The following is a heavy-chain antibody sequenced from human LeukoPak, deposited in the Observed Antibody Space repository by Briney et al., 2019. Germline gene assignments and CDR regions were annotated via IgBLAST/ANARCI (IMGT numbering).Heavy chain of an antibody. Sequence: ASVKVSCKASGGTFSSNAISWVRQAPGQGLEWMGGIIPIFGTANYAQKFQGRVTITTDESTSTAYMELSSLRSEDTAVYYCARSYYYDSSGYSLYAFDIWGQGTMVTVSS. D-gene: IGHD3-22*01. CDR2: IIPIFGTA. CDR1: GGTFSSNA. CDR3: ARSYYYDSSGYSLYAFDI. J-gene: IGHJ3*02. V-gene: IGHV1-69*05.